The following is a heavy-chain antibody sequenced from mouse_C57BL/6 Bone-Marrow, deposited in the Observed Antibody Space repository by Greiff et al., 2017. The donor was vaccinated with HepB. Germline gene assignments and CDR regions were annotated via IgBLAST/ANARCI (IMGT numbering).Heavy chain of an antibody. CDR3: AKRGDYYSNSFDY. Sequence: VKLMESGAELVKPGASVKMSCKASGYTFTTYPIEWMKQNHGKSLEWIGNFHPYNDDTKYNEKFKGKATLTVEKSSSTVYLGLSRLTSDDSAVYYCAKRGDYYSNSFDYWGQGTTLTVSS. D-gene: IGHD2-5*01. CDR1: GYTFTTYP. CDR2: FHPYNDDT. V-gene: IGHV1-47*01. J-gene: IGHJ2*01.